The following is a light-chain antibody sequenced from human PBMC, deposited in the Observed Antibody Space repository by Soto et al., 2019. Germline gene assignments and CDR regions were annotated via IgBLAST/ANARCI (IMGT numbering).Light chain of an antibody. J-gene: IGKJ1*01. V-gene: IGKV1-5*03. CDR1: QSLNTF. CDR2: QAS. CDR3: QQYSSSSSGT. Sequence: DIQLTQSPSTLSSSVGDRVTLTCRASQSLNTFLAWYQQKPGKAPKLLIYQASSLESGVPSRFSGSGSGTELTLTISSLQTDDFATYYCQQYSSSSSGTFGQGTKVDIK.